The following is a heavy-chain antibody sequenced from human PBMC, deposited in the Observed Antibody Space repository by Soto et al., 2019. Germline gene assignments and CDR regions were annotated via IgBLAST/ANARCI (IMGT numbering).Heavy chain of an antibody. CDR1: GYTFTSYY. V-gene: IGHV1-46*01. Sequence: QVQLVQSGAEVKKPGASVKVSCKASGYTFTSYYMHWVRQAPGQGLEWMGIINPSGGSTSYAQKFQGRVTMTRDTSTSTVYMELSSLRSADTAVYYCASQVVYCSGGSCYRIGWRSGDYYYYGMDVW. J-gene: IGHJ6*01. CDR3: ASQVVYCSGGSCYRIGWRSGDYYYYGMDV. CDR2: INPSGGST. D-gene: IGHD2-15*01.